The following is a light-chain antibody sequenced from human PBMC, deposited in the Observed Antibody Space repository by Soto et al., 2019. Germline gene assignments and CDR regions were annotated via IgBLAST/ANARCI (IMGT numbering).Light chain of an antibody. J-gene: IGKJ1*01. CDR3: QQYNNWPWT. Sequence: EIVITQSPATLSVSPVVRGTRSCRASQSISDTLAWYQQKPGQAPRLLIYSASRGATGFPARFSGSGSGTDFTLTISSLQSEDFAVYYCQQYNNWPWTFGQGTKGDIK. CDR2: SAS. V-gene: IGKV3-15*01. CDR1: QSISDT.